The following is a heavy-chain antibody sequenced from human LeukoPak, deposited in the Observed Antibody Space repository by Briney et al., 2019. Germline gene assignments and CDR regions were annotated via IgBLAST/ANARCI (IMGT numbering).Heavy chain of an antibody. Sequence: GGSLRLSCAASGFTFDDYAMHWVRQAPGKGLEWVSSISSSSSYIYYADSVKGRFTISRDNAKNSLYLQMNSLRAEDTAVYYCARAGYCSSTSCYAGYMDVWGKGTTVTVSS. CDR2: ISSSSSYI. J-gene: IGHJ6*03. D-gene: IGHD2-2*01. V-gene: IGHV3-21*01. CDR3: ARAGYCSSTSCYAGYMDV. CDR1: GFTFDDYA.